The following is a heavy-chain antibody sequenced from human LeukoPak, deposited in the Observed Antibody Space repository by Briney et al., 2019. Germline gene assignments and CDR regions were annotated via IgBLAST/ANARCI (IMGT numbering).Heavy chain of an antibody. Sequence: ASVKVSCKASGYTFTGYYMHWVRQAPGQGLEWMGWINPNSGGTNYAQKFQGRVTITADESTSTAYVELSSLRSEDTAVYYCASAPRYQLLLEAFDIWGQGTMVTVSS. D-gene: IGHD2-2*01. CDR2: INPNSGGT. CDR1: GYTFTGYY. V-gene: IGHV1-2*02. J-gene: IGHJ3*02. CDR3: ASAPRYQLLLEAFDI.